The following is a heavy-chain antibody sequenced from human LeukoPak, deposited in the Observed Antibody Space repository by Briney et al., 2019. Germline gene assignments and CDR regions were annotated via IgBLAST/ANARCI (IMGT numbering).Heavy chain of an antibody. CDR2: IYPGDSDT. CDR3: ARSGAVSGYYYFDY. J-gene: IGHJ4*02. CDR1: GYSFTNYW. D-gene: IGHD6-19*01. Sequence: KPGESLKISCKGSGYSFTNYWIGWVRQMPRKGLEWMGIIYPGDSDTRYTPSFRGQVTISADKSISTAYLQWSSLKASDTAMYYCARSGAVSGYYYFDYWGQGTLVTVSS. V-gene: IGHV5-51*01.